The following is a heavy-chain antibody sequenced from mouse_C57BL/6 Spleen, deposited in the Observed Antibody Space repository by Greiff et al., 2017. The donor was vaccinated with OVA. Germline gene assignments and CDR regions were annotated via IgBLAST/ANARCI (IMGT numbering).Heavy chain of an antibody. CDR1: GYTFTDYE. V-gene: IGHV1-15*01. CDR3: IPRFITTEVDY. CDR2: IDPETGGT. J-gene: IGHJ2*01. D-gene: IGHD1-1*01. Sequence: QVHVKQSGAELVRPGASVTLSCKASGYTFTDYEMHWVKQTPVHGLEWIGAIDPETGGTAYNQKFKGKAILTADKSSRTAYMELRSLTSEDSAVYYCIPRFITTEVDYWGKGTTLTVSS.